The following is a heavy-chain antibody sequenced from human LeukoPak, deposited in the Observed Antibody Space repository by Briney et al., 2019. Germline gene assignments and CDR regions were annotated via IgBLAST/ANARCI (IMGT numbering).Heavy chain of an antibody. J-gene: IGHJ4*02. Sequence: GGSLRLSCAASGFTFSTYPMSWFRQTPGKGLEWVSLISGSGSFKLYTDSVKSRFTISRDNAKNSLYLQMNSLRAEDTAVYYCARGGDFGVVTDYWGQGSLVSVSS. CDR3: ARGGDFGVVTDY. D-gene: IGHD3-3*01. CDR2: ISGSGSFK. V-gene: IGHV3-21*01. CDR1: GFTFSTYP.